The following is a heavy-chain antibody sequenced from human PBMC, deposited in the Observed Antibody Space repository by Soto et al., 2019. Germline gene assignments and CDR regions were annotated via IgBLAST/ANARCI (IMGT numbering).Heavy chain of an antibody. D-gene: IGHD2-15*01. V-gene: IGHV3-11*06. CDR2: ISGTSTYT. J-gene: IGHJ4*02. CDR3: ARDSGGERDFDY. CDR1: GFTFSDYY. Sequence: GGSLRLSCAASGFTFSDYYMNWIRQAPGKGLEWVSYISGTSTYTNYADSVKGRFTISRDNVQKSLYLQMNSLRVEDTAVYYCARDSGGERDFDYWGPGTLVTVSS.